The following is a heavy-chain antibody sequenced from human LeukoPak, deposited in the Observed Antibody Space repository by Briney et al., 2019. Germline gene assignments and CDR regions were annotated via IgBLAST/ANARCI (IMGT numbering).Heavy chain of an antibody. D-gene: IGHD1-1*01. CDR3: ARETATGTRFFDY. J-gene: IGHJ4*02. CDR2: ISSSSSYI. CDR1: GFTFSSYS. Sequence: GSLRLSCAASGFTFSSYSMNWVRQAPGKGLEWVSSISSSSSYIYYADSVKGRFTISRDNAKNSLYLQMNSLRAEDTAVYYCARETATGTRFFDYWGQGTLVTVSS. V-gene: IGHV3-21*01.